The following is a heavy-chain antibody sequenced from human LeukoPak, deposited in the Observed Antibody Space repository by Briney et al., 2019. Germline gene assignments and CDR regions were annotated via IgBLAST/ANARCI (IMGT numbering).Heavy chain of an antibody. Sequence: GGSLRLSCEASGFRLDNYWMTWVRQAPGKGLEWVADINEDGSKIYSLDSVKGRFTISRDNAKNSLSLQLNTLRAEDTAVYYCARSAWYLACFDYWGQGALVTVSS. V-gene: IGHV3-7*05. J-gene: IGHJ4*02. CDR1: GFRLDNYW. D-gene: IGHD6-13*01. CDR3: ARSAWYLACFDY. CDR2: INEDGSKI.